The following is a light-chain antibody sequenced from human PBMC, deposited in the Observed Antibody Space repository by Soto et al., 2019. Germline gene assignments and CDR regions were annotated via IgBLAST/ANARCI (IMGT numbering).Light chain of an antibody. J-gene: IGKJ1*01. V-gene: IGKV1-5*03. CDR1: KTISSW. Sequence: DIQMTQSPFTLSASVGDRVTISCRAGKTISSWLAGYQHKPGKAPKLLIYKASTLQTVVPSRFSGSGSGTEFTLTISSLQPDDSATYLCQQYSRYQWTFGQGTKVEIK. CDR3: QQYSRYQWT. CDR2: KAS.